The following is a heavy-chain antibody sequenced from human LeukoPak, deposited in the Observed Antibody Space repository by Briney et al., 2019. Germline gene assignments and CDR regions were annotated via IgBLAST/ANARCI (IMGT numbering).Heavy chain of an antibody. J-gene: IGHJ4*02. V-gene: IGHV3-30*18. CDR1: GFTFSNHA. CDR2: ISYDGSNK. CDR3: AKRTH. Sequence: PGGSLRLSCVTSGFTFSNHAMHWVRQAPGKGLEWVAVISYDGSNKYYADSVKGRFTISRDNSKNTLYLQMNSLRAEDTAVYYCAKRTHWGQGTLVTVSS.